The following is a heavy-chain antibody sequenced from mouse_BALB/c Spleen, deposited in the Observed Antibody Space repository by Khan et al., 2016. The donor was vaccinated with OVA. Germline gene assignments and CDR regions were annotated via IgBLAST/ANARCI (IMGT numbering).Heavy chain of an antibody. D-gene: IGHD1-1*01. V-gene: IGHV2-6-4*01. Sequence: QVQLKQSGPGLVAPSQSLSITCTVSGFSLSSYNIHWIRQPPGKGLEWLGMIWGGGGADYNSTIISRLSIRTDNSEIQILLKKSSMQTANTAMYYCAVADKRFDGYYAMDYWGQGTSVTVSS. CDR2: IWGGGGA. CDR3: AVADKRFDGYYAMDY. CDR1: GFSLSSYN. J-gene: IGHJ4*01.